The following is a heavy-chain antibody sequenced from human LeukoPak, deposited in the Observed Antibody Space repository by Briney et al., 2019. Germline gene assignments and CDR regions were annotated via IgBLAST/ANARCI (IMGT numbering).Heavy chain of an antibody. D-gene: IGHD3-10*01. Sequence: GGSLRLSCAASGFTFSSYSMNWVRQAPGKGLEWVSSISSSSSYIYYADSVKGRFTISRDNAKNSLYLQMNSLRAEDTAVYHCARYGSGSYIFYMDVWGKGTTVTISS. V-gene: IGHV3-21*01. J-gene: IGHJ6*03. CDR2: ISSSSSYI. CDR3: ARYGSGSYIFYMDV. CDR1: GFTFSSYS.